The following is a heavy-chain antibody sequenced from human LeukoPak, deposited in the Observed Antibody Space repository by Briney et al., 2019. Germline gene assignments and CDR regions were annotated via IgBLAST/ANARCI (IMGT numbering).Heavy chain of an antibody. V-gene: IGHV1-24*01. CDR1: GYTLTELS. Sequence: ASVKVSCKVSGYTLTELSMHWVRQAPGKGLEWMGGFDPEDGETIYAQKFQGRVTMTEDTSTDTAYMELSSLRSEDTAVYYCATTSMVRGVYYYYYYGMDVWGKGTTVTVSP. CDR3: ATTSMVRGVYYYYYYGMDV. D-gene: IGHD3-10*01. CDR2: FDPEDGET. J-gene: IGHJ6*04.